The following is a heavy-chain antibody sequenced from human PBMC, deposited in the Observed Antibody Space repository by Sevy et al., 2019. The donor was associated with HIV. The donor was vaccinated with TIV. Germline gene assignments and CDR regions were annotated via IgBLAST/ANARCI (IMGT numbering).Heavy chain of an antibody. Sequence: GGSLRLSCAGSGFTFSSYDMXWVRQAPGKGLEWISKISSSGSSIYYADSVKGRFTIARDNAKNSLNLQMNSLRAEDTALYYCARNGGAYDTGFDPXGQGTLVTVSS. D-gene: IGHD3-22*01. CDR3: ARNGGAYDTGFDP. J-gene: IGHJ5*02. CDR1: GFTFSSYD. V-gene: IGHV3-48*03. CDR2: ISSSGSSI.